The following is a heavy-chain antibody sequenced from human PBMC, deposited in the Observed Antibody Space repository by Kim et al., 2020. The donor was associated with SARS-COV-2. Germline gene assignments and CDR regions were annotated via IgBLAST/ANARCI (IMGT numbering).Heavy chain of an antibody. J-gene: IGHJ4*02. CDR3: TKDATLIPFDY. CDR1: GFNFDDYT. CDR2: ITRDGGDT. Sequence: GGSLRLSCAASGFNFDDYTMHWVRQLPRKGLEWVSFITRDGGDTHYADPVKGRFSISRDNSRNYVYLQMNSLRTEDSAFYYCTKDATLIPFDYLAQACLV. V-gene: IGHV3-43*01. D-gene: IGHD2-21*01.